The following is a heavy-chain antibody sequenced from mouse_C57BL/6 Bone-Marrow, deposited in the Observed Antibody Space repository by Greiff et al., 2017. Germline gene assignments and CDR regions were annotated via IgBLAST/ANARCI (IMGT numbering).Heavy chain of an antibody. Sequence: VQLQQSGGDLVKPGGSLKLSCAASGFTFSSYGMSWVRQTPDKRLEWVATISSGGSYTYYPDSVKGRFTISRDNAKNTLYLQMSSLKSEDTAMYYCARHDYGTWFAYWGQGTLVTVSA. CDR3: ARHDYGTWFAY. CDR2: ISSGGSYT. D-gene: IGHD1-1*01. CDR1: GFTFSSYG. J-gene: IGHJ3*01. V-gene: IGHV5-6*01.